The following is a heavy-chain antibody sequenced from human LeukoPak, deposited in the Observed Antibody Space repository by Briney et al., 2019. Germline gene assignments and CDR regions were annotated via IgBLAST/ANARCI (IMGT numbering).Heavy chain of an antibody. J-gene: IGHJ4*02. V-gene: IGHV3-74*01. Sequence: PGGSLRLSCAASGFTFTNYWMHWVRQAPGKGLVWVSRVNSDGRSTTYADSVQGRFTISRDNAKNTLYLQMNSLRAEDTAVYYCARVVGNAARVDLRNDYWGQGTLVTVSS. D-gene: IGHD6-6*01. CDR3: ARVVGNAARVDLRNDY. CDR1: GFTFTNYW. CDR2: VNSDGRST.